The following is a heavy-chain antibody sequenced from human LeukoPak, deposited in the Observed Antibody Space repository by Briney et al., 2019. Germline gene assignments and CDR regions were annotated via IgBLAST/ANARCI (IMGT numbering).Heavy chain of an antibody. CDR1: GFIFSSYS. CDR2: ISSSSSTI. CDR3: ARGSYMVRGVIIPFDY. V-gene: IGHV3-48*01. D-gene: IGHD3-10*01. J-gene: IGHJ4*02. Sequence: GGSLRLSCAASGFIFSSYSMNWVRQAPGKGLEWVSYISSSSSTIYYADSVKGRFTISRDNAKNSLYLQMNSLRAEDTAVYYCARGSYMVRGVIIPFDYWGQGTLVTVSS.